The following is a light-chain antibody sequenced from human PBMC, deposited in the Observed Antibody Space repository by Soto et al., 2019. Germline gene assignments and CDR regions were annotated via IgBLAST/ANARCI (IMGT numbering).Light chain of an antibody. CDR1: SSDVGSYDY. V-gene: IGLV2-14*01. J-gene: IGLJ2*01. CDR3: SSYTSNTTVI. CDR2: EVS. Sequence: QSVLTQPASVSGSPGQSITISCTGTSSDVGSYDYVSWYLHHPGKAPKLIIYEVSNRPSGVSNRFSGPKSGNTASLTISGLQAEDEADYYCSSYTSNTTVIFGGGTKLTVL.